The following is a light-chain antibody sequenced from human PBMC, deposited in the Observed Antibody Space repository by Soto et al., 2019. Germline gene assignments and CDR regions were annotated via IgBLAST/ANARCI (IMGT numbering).Light chain of an antibody. CDR2: EDN. V-gene: IGLV6-57*04. J-gene: IGLJ3*02. Sequence: NFMLTQPHSVSESPRKTVTISCTRSSGSIASNYVQWYQQRPGSAPTTVIYEDNQRPSGVPDRFSGSIDSSSNSASLTISGLKTEDEADYYCQSYDSSNQRVFGGGTKLTVL. CDR3: QSYDSSNQRV. CDR1: SGSIASNY.